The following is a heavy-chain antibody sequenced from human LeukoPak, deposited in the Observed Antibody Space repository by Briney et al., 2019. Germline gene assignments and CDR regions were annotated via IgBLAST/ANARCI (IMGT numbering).Heavy chain of an antibody. D-gene: IGHD4-11*01. J-gene: IGHJ4*02. CDR3: ARTMTTVTTLDY. CDR1: GFTFSSYG. V-gene: IGHV3-33*01. Sequence: GRSLRLSCAASGFTFSSYGMHWVRQAPGKGLEWVAVIWYDGSNKYYADSVKGRFTISRDNSKNTLYLQMNSLRAEGTAVYYCARTMTTVTTLDYWGQGTLVTVSS. CDR2: IWYDGSNK.